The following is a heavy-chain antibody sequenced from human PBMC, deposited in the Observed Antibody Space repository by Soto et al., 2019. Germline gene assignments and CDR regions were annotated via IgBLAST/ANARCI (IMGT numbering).Heavy chain of an antibody. CDR2: ISGSGGST. V-gene: IGHV3-23*01. J-gene: IGHJ4*02. CDR1: GFTFSSYA. Sequence: EVQLLESGGGLVQPGGSLRLSCAASGFTFSSYAMSWVRQAPGKGLEWVSPISGSGGSTYYADSVKGRFTISRDNSKNTLYLQMNSLRAEDTAVYYCAKDPSSTSARRGYSYAVWIWGQGTLVTVSS. CDR3: AKDPSSTSARRGYSYAVWI. D-gene: IGHD5-18*01.